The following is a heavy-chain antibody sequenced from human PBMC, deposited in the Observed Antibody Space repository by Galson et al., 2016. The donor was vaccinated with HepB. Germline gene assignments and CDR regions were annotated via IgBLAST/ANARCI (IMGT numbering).Heavy chain of an antibody. Sequence: SLRLSCAASGFTFSDHHMDWVRQPPGKGLEWVGRTKNKVNGYTTEYAASVKGRFTISISRDDSKNSLYLQMNSLKTEDTAVYYCTSTPRRYGSGTFFDYWGQGTLVTVSS. CDR1: GFTFSDHH. V-gene: IGHV3-72*01. CDR2: TKNKVNGYTT. D-gene: IGHD3-10*01. J-gene: IGHJ4*02. CDR3: TSTPRRYGSGTFFDY.